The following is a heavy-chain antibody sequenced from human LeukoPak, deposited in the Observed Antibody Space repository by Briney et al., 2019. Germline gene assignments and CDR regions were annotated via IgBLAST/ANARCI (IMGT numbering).Heavy chain of an antibody. J-gene: IGHJ4*02. CDR2: IKQDGSEK. Sequence: GGSLRLSCAASGFTFSSYWMSWVRQAPGKGLEWVANIKQDGSEKYYVDSVKGRFTISRDNAKNSLYLQMNSLRAEDTAVYYCAKPQYYDSSGYGDWGQGTLVTVSS. D-gene: IGHD3-22*01. CDR1: GFTFSSYW. V-gene: IGHV3-7*03. CDR3: AKPQYYDSSGYGD.